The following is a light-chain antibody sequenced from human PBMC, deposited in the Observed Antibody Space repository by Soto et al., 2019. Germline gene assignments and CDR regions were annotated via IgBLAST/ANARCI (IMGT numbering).Light chain of an antibody. Sequence: EIVLTQSPGTLSLSPGERATLSCRASQTVSGAYLAWYRQKPGQAPRLLIYDVSRRATGIPDRFSGSGSGTDFTLTVSRLEPEDFAVYYCQQYGSSPETFGQGTKVDIK. CDR2: DVS. CDR3: QQYGSSPET. J-gene: IGKJ1*01. CDR1: QTVSGAY. V-gene: IGKV3-20*01.